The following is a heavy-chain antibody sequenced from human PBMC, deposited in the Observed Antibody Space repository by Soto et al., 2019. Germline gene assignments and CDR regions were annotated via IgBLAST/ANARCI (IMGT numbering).Heavy chain of an antibody. CDR2: ISAHNGNT. Sequence: QVHLVQSGAEVKKPGASVKVSCKGSGYTFTSYGITWVRQAPGQGLEWMGWISAHNGNTDYAQKLQGRVTVTRDTSTSTAYVELRSLRSADTAVYYCARGRYGDYWGQGALVTVSS. CDR1: GYTFTSYG. CDR3: ARGRYGDY. J-gene: IGHJ4*02. D-gene: IGHD1-1*01. V-gene: IGHV1-18*01.